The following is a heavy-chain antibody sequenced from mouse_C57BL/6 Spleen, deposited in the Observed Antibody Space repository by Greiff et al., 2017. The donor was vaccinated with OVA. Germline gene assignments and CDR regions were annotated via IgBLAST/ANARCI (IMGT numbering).Heavy chain of an antibody. Sequence: EVQLVESEGGLVQPGSSMKLSCTASGFTFSDYYMAWVRQVPEKGLEWVANINYDGSSTYYLDSLKSRFIISRDNAKNILYLQVSSLKSEDTATYYCAREGDYDYDGDYFDDWGEGTTLTVSS. CDR2: INYDGSST. CDR3: AREGDYDYDGDYFDD. D-gene: IGHD2-4*01. CDR1: GFTFSDYY. J-gene: IGHJ2*01. V-gene: IGHV5-16*01.